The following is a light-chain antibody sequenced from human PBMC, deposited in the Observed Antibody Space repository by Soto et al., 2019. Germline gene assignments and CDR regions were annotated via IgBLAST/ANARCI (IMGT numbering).Light chain of an antibody. V-gene: IGLV2-11*01. Sequence: QSALTQPSSVSGSPGQSVTISCTGTSSDVGVYHYVSWYQQHPGKAPQLVIYDVIKRPSGVPDRFSGSKSGNTASLTISGLQAEDEADYYCCSYTGSSPWVFGGGTKL. CDR1: SSDVGVYHY. CDR2: DVI. CDR3: CSYTGSSPWV. J-gene: IGLJ3*02.